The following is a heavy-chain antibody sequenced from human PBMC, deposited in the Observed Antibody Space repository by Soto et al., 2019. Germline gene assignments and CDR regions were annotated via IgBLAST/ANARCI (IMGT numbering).Heavy chain of an antibody. V-gene: IGHV3-33*02. D-gene: IGHD4-17*01. CDR3: AIDISHGAYDL. CDR1: GYVFSRHG. J-gene: IGHJ5*02. Sequence: QEQLVEFGGGVVQPGGSLRLSCTASGYVFSRHGMLWARQAPGKGLEWVAFIWYDGTKESYADSARGRFTISRDNFANTLYLQMISLRAEDTAVYYCAIDISHGAYDLWGQGTLVTVYS. CDR2: IWYDGTKE.